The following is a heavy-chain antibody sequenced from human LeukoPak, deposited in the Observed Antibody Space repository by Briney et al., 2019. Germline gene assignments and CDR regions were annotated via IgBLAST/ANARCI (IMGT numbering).Heavy chain of an antibody. D-gene: IGHD6-6*01. V-gene: IGHV3-15*01. CDR2: IKSKINGGTT. Sequence: GGSLRLSCSASGFTFTNAWMSWVRQAPGKGLEWVGRIKSKINGGTTDYAAPVKGRFTLSRDDTKNVLYLQMNSLKIEDTALYYCTTGSSALAARLDYYYAMDVWGQGTTVTVS. J-gene: IGHJ6*02. CDR1: GFTFTNAW. CDR3: TTGSSALAARLDYYYAMDV.